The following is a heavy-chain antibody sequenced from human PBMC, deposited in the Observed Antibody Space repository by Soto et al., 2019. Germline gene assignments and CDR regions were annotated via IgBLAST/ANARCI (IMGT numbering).Heavy chain of an antibody. CDR2: ISYDGSNK. J-gene: IGHJ3*02. V-gene: IGHV3-30-3*01. CDR1: GFTFSSYA. CDR3: ARATSGWYKDAFDI. D-gene: IGHD6-19*01. Sequence: QVQVVESGGGVVQPGRSLRLSCAASGFTFSSYAMHWVRQAPGKGLEWVAVISYDGSNKYYADSVKGRFTISRDNSKNTLYLQMNSLRPEDTAVYYCARATSGWYKDAFDIWGQGTMVTVSS.